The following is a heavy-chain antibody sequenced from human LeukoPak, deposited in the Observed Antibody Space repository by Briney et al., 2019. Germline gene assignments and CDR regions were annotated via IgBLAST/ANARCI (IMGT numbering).Heavy chain of an antibody. Sequence: ASVKVSCKASGDTFTSYGISWVRQAPGQGLEWMGWISAYNGNTNYAQKLQGRVTMTTDTSTSTAYMELRSLRSDDTAVYYCARVGYSNYFYNWFDPWGQGTLVTVSS. J-gene: IGHJ5*02. V-gene: IGHV1-18*01. CDR1: GDTFTSYG. CDR2: ISAYNGNT. D-gene: IGHD4-11*01. CDR3: ARVGYSNYFYNWFDP.